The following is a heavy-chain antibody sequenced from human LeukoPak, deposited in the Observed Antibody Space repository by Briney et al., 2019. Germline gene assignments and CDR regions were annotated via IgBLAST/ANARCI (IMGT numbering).Heavy chain of an antibody. Sequence: PSETLSLTCTVSGVSISSYYWSWLRQPPGKGLEWLGDIYYSGSTNYNPSLKSRVTISVDTSKNQFSLKLSSVTAADTAVYYCARGGDFWSGYGYYYYGMDVWGQGTTVTVSS. CDR1: GVSISSYY. CDR2: IYYSGST. V-gene: IGHV4-59*01. CDR3: ARGGDFWSGYGYYYYGMDV. J-gene: IGHJ6*02. D-gene: IGHD3-3*01.